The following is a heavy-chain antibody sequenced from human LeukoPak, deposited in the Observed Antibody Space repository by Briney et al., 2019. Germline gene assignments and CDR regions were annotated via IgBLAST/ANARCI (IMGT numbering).Heavy chain of an antibody. D-gene: IGHD3-10*01. Sequence: ASVKVSCKASGYTFTGYYMHRVRQAPGQGLEWMGWINPNSGGTNYAQKFQGRVTMTRDTSISTAYMELSRLRSDDTAVYYCARGTRITMVRGVPPLWYFDLWGRGTLVTVSS. V-gene: IGHV1-2*02. J-gene: IGHJ2*01. CDR3: ARGTRITMVRGVPPLWYFDL. CDR2: INPNSGGT. CDR1: GYTFTGYY.